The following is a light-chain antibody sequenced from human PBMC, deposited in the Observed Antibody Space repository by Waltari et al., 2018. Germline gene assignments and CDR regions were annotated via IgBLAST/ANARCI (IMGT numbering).Light chain of an antibody. CDR2: WAS. CDR1: QSVLYNSNNKNY. V-gene: IGKV4-1*01. Sequence: DIVMTQSPDSLAVSLGERATINSKSSQSVLYNSNNKNYLAWFQQKPGQPPKLLIYWASTREPGVPDRFSGSGSGTDFTLTISGLQAEDVAVYYCQQYYTTMWTFGRGTKVEI. CDR3: QQYYTTMWT. J-gene: IGKJ1*01.